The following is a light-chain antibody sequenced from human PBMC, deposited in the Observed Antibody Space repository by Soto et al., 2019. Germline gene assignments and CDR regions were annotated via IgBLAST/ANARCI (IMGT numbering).Light chain of an antibody. Sequence: DIQMAQSPSSLSASVGDRVAISSRASQGISSYLAWYQQKPGKAPKLLIYAASTLQSGVPSRFSGSGSGTDFTLTISCLQSEDFATYYCQQYYSFPPTFGQGTKVDI. CDR3: QQYYSFPPT. CDR2: AAS. J-gene: IGKJ1*01. CDR1: QGISSY. V-gene: IGKV1-9*01.